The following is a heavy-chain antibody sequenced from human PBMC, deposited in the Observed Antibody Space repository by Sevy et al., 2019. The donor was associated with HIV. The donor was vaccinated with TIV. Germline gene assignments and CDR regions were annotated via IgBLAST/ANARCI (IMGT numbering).Heavy chain of an antibody. CDR2: IQEDGSDK. V-gene: IGHV3-7*01. D-gene: IGHD4-17*01. CDR3: ATDPFSVTTSNDYMDV. CDR1: GFTFSNYW. J-gene: IGHJ6*03. Sequence: GGSLRLSCAASGFTFSNYWMSWVRQAPGKGLEWVANIQEDGSDKYYVDSVKGGLTISRDNAKNSLYLQMNSLRAEDTAVYYCATDPFSVTTSNDYMDVWGKGTTVTVSS.